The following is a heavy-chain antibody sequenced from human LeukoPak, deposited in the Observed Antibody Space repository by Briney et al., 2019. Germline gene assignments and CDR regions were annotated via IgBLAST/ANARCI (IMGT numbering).Heavy chain of an antibody. J-gene: IGHJ6*02. D-gene: IGHD1-26*01. Sequence: PSETLSLTCTVSGVSISSYYWSWIRQPPGKGLGWIGYIYYSGSTNYNPSLKSRVTISVDTSKNQFSLKLSSVTAADTAVYYCARDRQWEGLGYYYYGMDVWGQGTTVTVSS. V-gene: IGHV4-59*01. CDR3: ARDRQWEGLGYYYYGMDV. CDR1: GVSISSYY. CDR2: IYYSGST.